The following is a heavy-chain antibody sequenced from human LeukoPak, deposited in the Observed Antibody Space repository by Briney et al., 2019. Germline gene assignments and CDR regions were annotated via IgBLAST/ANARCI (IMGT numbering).Heavy chain of an antibody. CDR3: ARDKRRSDYYGSGSPLGAFDI. CDR2: INPNSGGT. Sequence: ASVKVSCKASGYTFTGYYMHWVRQAPGQGLEWMGWINPNSGGTNYAQKFQGWVTMTRDTSISTAYMELSRLRSDDTAVYYCARDKRRSDYYGSGSPLGAFDIWGQGTMVTVSS. V-gene: IGHV1-2*04. D-gene: IGHD3-10*01. J-gene: IGHJ3*02. CDR1: GYTFTGYY.